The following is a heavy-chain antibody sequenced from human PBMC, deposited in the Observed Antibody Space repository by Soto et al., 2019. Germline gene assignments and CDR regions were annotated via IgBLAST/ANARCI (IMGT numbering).Heavy chain of an antibody. Sequence: ASVNVSCKPSGGTFSSYAMSWVRQAPGQGLEWMGGIIPIFGTANYAQKFQGRVTITADESTSTAYMELSSLRSEDTAVYYCARADVTMVRGVIIKDYYYYYGMDVWGQGTTVTVSS. J-gene: IGHJ6*02. CDR3: ARADVTMVRGVIIKDYYYYYGMDV. V-gene: IGHV1-69*13. D-gene: IGHD3-10*01. CDR1: GGTFSSYA. CDR2: IIPIFGTA.